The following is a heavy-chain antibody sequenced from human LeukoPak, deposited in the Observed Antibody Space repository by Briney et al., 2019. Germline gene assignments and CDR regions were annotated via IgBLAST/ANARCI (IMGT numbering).Heavy chain of an antibody. V-gene: IGHV3-53*05. CDR1: GFTVSGNY. CDR2: IYSGGST. D-gene: IGHD3-3*01. J-gene: IGHJ4*02. CDR3: AKDVDRFLEWFFFDY. Sequence: GGSLRLSCAASGFTVSGNYMSWVRQAPGKGLEWVSVIYSGGSTYYADSVKGRFTTSRDNSKNTLYMQMNSLRAEDMALYYCAKDVDRFLEWFFFDYWGQGTLVTVSS.